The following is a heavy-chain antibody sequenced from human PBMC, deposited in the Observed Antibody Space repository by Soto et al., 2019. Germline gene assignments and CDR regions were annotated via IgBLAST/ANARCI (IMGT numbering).Heavy chain of an antibody. CDR1: SGSIDTTNW. CDR2: IFHSGNT. J-gene: IGHJ6*02. V-gene: IGHV4-4*02. D-gene: IGHD2-8*01. CDR3: ARRTWGMDV. Sequence: QVQLQESGPGLVKPSGTLSLTCAVSSGSIDTTNWWSWVLQPPGKGLEWIGEIFHSGNTYYNPSLASRVTISVDTSKNQFSLNLRSVTAADTAVYYCARRTWGMDVWGQGTTVTVSS.